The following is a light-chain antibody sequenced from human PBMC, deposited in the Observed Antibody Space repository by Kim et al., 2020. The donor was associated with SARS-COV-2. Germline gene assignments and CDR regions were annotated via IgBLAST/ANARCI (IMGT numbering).Light chain of an antibody. J-gene: IGLJ2*01. V-gene: IGLV3-19*01. CDR1: SLRSYY. Sequence: SSELTQDPAVSVALGQTVRITCQGDSLRSYYATWYQHKPGQAPILVIYGKNNRPSGIPDRFSGSSSGNTASLTITGTQAGDEADYYCNSRDSNDNVVFGGGTQLTVL. CDR3: NSRDSNDNVV. CDR2: GKN.